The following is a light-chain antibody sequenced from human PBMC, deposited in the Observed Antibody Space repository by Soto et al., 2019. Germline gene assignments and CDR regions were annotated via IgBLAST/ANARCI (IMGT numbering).Light chain of an antibody. CDR1: QSVLYSSNNKNY. CDR3: QKYDGAPLT. CDR2: WAS. J-gene: IGKJ4*01. V-gene: IGKV4-1*01. Sequence: DIVMTQSPDSLAVSLGERATINCKSSQSVLYSSNNKNYLAWYQQKPGQPPKLLIYWASTRESGVPDRISGSGSGTDFTLTISSLQAEDVAVYYCQKYDGAPLTFGGGTKVDIK.